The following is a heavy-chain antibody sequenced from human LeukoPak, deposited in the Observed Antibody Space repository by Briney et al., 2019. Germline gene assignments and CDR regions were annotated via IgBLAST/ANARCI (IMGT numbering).Heavy chain of an antibody. Sequence: GGSLRLSCAASGFTFSSYSMDWVRQAPGKGLEWVSSISSSSSYIYYADSVKGRFTISRDNAKNSLYLQMYSLRAEDTAVYYCARYYYDSSGYYYPFDYWGQGTLVTVSS. CDR3: ARYYYDSSGYYYPFDY. CDR2: ISSSSSYI. V-gene: IGHV3-21*01. J-gene: IGHJ4*02. D-gene: IGHD3-22*01. CDR1: GFTFSSYS.